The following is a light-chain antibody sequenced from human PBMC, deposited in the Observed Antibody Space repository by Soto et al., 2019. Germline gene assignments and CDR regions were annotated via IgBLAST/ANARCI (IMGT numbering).Light chain of an antibody. CDR3: LHYGSSLWT. Sequence: EIVLTQSPGTLSLSPGERATLSCRASQSVSSSYLAWYQQKPGQAPRLLIYGASSRATGIPDRFSGSGSGTHFTLTSSRLEPEYLAVYYCLHYGSSLWTFGQGTNVEIK. CDR1: QSVSSSY. CDR2: GAS. V-gene: IGKV3-20*01. J-gene: IGKJ1*01.